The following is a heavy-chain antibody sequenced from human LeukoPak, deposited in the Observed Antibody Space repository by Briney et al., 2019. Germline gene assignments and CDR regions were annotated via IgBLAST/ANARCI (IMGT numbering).Heavy chain of an antibody. D-gene: IGHD6-13*01. J-gene: IGHJ4*02. Sequence: GGSLRLSCAASGFTFSDHYMDWVRQAPGKGLEWVGRIRNKANRYTTEYAASVKGRFTISRDDSQHSLYLQMNSLITEDTAVYYCARVHSSTCAGHYFDYYWGPGTLVTVSS. CDR2: IRNKANRYTT. V-gene: IGHV3-72*01. CDR3: ARVHSSTCAGHYFDYY. CDR1: GFTFSDHY.